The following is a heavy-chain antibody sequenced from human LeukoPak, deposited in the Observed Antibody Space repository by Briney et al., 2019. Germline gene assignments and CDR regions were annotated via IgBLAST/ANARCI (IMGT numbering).Heavy chain of an antibody. CDR1: GGSISSSSYY. CDR2: IYYSGST. D-gene: IGHD6-19*01. CDR3: ARLQSSGWYGGNWFDP. V-gene: IGHV4-39*01. J-gene: IGHJ5*02. Sequence: PSETLSLTCTVSGGSISSSSYYWGWIRQPPGKGLEWIGSIYYSGSTYYNPSLKSRVTISVDTSKNQFSLKLSSVTAADTAVYYCARLQSSGWYGGNWFDPWGQGTLVTVSS.